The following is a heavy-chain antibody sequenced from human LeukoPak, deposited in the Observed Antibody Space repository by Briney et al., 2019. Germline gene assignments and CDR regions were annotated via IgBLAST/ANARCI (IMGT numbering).Heavy chain of an antibody. CDR3: ARDSAYSYYDILTGPRRVYYYYYMDV. Sequence: GGSLRLSCAASGFTFSDYYMSWIRQAPGKGLEWVSYISSSGSTIYYADSVKGRFTISRDNAKNSLYLQMNSLRAEDTAVYYCARDSAYSYYDILTGPRRVYYYYYMDVWGKGTTVTVSS. D-gene: IGHD3-9*01. J-gene: IGHJ6*03. V-gene: IGHV3-11*04. CDR2: ISSSGSTI. CDR1: GFTFSDYY.